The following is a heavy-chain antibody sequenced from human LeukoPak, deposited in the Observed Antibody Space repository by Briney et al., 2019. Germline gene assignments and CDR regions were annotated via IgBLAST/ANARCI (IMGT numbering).Heavy chain of an antibody. Sequence: PSGTLSPTCAVYGGSFSGYYWSWIRQAPGKGLEWIGEINHSGSTNYNPSLKSRVTISVDTSKNQCSLKRSSVTAADTAVYYCARWPQWLVTKPDYWGQGTLVTVSS. CDR3: ARWPQWLVTKPDY. CDR2: INHSGST. V-gene: IGHV4-34*01. CDR1: GGSFSGYY. D-gene: IGHD6-19*01. J-gene: IGHJ4*02.